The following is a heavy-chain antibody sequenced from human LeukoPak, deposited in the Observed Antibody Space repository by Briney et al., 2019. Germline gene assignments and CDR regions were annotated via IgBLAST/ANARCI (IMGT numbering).Heavy chain of an antibody. CDR2: ISSSGGRT. V-gene: IGHV3-23*01. J-gene: IGHJ4*02. CDR3: AKVAHYEILKSWFDY. D-gene: IGHD3-9*01. CDR1: GFTFSSYG. Sequence: PGGSLRLSCAASGFTFSSYGMSWVRQAPGKGLEWVSAISSSGGRTDNADSVKGRFTISRDNSKNTLYLQMNSLRAEDTAVYYCAKVAHYEILKSWFDYWGQGTLVTVSS.